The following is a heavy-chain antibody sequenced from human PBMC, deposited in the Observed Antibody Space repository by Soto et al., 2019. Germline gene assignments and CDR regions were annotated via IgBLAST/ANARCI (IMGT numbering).Heavy chain of an antibody. CDR3: ARSFSSGLAVAAGY. V-gene: IGHV5-51*01. CDR2: IYPGDSQT. CDR1: GYSFTNYW. D-gene: IGHD6-19*01. J-gene: IGHJ4*02. Sequence: GESLKISCKGSGYSFTNYWIAWVRQMPGKGLEWMGIIYPGDSQTRYSSSFQGQVTISADKSISTAYLQWRSLKASDTAMYYCARSFSSGLAVAAGYWGQGTLVTVSS.